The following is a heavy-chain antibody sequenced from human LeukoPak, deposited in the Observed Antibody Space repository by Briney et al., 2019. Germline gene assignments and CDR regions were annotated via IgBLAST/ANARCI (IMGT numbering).Heavy chain of an antibody. CDR3: ARGGRGSAAVVAPRSFDI. CDR2: TYTGGNS. V-gene: IGHV3-53*01. D-gene: IGHD3-22*01. CDR1: GFTVSSIH. Sequence: GGSLRLSCAASGFTVSSIHMVWVRQAPGKGLEWVSVTYTGGNSYYADSVKGRFIISRDISKNTLYLQMNSLRAVDSALYYCARGGRGSAAVVAPRSFDIWGQGTMVTVSS. J-gene: IGHJ3*02.